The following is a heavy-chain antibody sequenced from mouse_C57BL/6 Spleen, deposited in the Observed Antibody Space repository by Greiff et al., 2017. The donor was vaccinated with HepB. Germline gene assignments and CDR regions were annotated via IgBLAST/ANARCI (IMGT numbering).Heavy chain of an antibody. D-gene: IGHD2-4*01. J-gene: IGHJ2*01. CDR2: ISDGGSYT. Sequence: VQLKESGGGLVKPGGSLKLSCAASGFTFSSYAMSWVRQTPEKRLEWVATISDGGSYTYYPDNVKGRFTISRDNAKNNLYLQMSHLKSEDTAMYYCARDRGGITTVFDYWGQGTTLTVSS. CDR3: ARDRGGITTVFDY. CDR1: GFTFSSYA. V-gene: IGHV5-4*01.